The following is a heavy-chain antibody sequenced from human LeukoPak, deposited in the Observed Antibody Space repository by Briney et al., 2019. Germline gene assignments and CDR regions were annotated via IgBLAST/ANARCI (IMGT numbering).Heavy chain of an antibody. D-gene: IGHD6-6*01. J-gene: IGHJ4*02. V-gene: IGHV1-8*01. CDR3: ARVSRIAARSYRGVAYYFDY. Sequence: VASVKVSCKASGYTFTSYDINWVRQATGQGLEWMGWMNPNSGNTGYAQKFQGRVTMTRNTSIGTAYMELSSLRSEDTAVYYCARVSRIAARSYRGVAYYFDYWGQGTLVTVSS. CDR2: MNPNSGNT. CDR1: GYTFTSYD.